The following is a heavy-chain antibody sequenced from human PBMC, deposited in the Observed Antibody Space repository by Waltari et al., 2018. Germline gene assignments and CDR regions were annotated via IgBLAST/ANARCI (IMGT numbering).Heavy chain of an antibody. Sequence: QVQLQESGPGLVKPSQTLSLTCTVSGGSISSGSYYWSWIRQPAGKGLEWIGRIYTSGGTNYNPSLKSRVTISVDTSKNQFSLKLSSVTAADTAVYYCARLTFPTVTTGYYFDYWGQGTLVTVSS. CDR2: IYTSGGT. D-gene: IGHD4-17*01. V-gene: IGHV4-61*02. CDR3: ARLTFPTVTTGYYFDY. J-gene: IGHJ4*02. CDR1: GGSISSGSYY.